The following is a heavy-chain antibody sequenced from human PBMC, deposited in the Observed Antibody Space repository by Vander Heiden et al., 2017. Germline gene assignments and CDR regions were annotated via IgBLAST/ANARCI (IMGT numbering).Heavy chain of an antibody. Sequence: YGMHWVRQAPGKGLEWVAVISYDGSNKYYADSVKGRFTISRDNSKNTLYLQMNSLRAEDTAVYYCAIVGCSITSGSCDYYYGMDVWGQGTTVTVSS. J-gene: IGHJ6*02. CDR3: AIVGCSITSGSCDYYYGMDV. CDR1: YG. D-gene: IGHD2-2*01. CDR2: ISYDGSNK. V-gene: IGHV3-30*19.